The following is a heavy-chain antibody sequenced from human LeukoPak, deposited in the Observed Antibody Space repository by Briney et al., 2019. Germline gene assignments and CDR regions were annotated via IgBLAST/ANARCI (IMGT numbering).Heavy chain of an antibody. CDR3: ARGLLWFGELVGPYYCYYYMDV. D-gene: IGHD3-10*01. V-gene: IGHV4-34*01. CDR1: GGSFSGYY. Sequence: PSETLSLTCAVYGGSFSGYYWSWIRQPPGKGLEWIGEINHSGSTNYNPSLKSRVTISVDTSKDQFSLKLSSVTAADTAVYYCARGLLWFGELVGPYYCYYYMDVWGKGTTVTVSS. CDR2: INHSGST. J-gene: IGHJ6*03.